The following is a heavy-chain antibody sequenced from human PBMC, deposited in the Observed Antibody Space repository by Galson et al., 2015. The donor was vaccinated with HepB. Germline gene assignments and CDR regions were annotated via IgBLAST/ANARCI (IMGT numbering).Heavy chain of an antibody. J-gene: IGHJ2*01. CDR3: AKAGGYSYGPANWYFDL. V-gene: IGHV3-23*01. Sequence: SLRLSCAASGFTFSSYAMSWVRQAPGKGLEWVSAISGSGGSTYYADSVKGRFTISRDNSKNTLYLQMNSLRAEDTAVYYCAKAGGYSYGPANWYFDLWGRGTLVTVSS. CDR2: ISGSGGST. D-gene: IGHD5-18*01. CDR1: GFTFSSYA.